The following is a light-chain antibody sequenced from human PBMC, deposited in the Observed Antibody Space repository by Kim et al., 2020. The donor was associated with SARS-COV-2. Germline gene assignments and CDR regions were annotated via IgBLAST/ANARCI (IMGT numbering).Light chain of an antibody. J-gene: IGLJ3*02. V-gene: IGLV3-1*01. CDR3: QAWDNSIGV. CDR1: KLGNKY. CDR2: QDN. Sequence: SYELTQPPSVSVSPGQTASITCSGDKLGNKYACWYQQKPGQSPALVIYQDNKRPSGIPERFSGSNSGNTATLTISGTQTMDEADYYCQAWDNSIGVFGGGTQLTVL.